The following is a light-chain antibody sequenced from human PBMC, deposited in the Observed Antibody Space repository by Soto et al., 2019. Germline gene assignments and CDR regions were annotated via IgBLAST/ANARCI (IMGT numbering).Light chain of an antibody. Sequence: DIQLTQSPSFLSASVGDRVTITCRASQGISSYLAWYLQKPGKAPKLLIYAASTLQSGVPSRFSGSGSGTEFTLTISSLQPEDFATYYCQQLKSYPRFDQGTKVEIK. V-gene: IGKV1-9*01. J-gene: IGKJ1*01. CDR1: QGISSY. CDR3: QQLKSYPR. CDR2: AAS.